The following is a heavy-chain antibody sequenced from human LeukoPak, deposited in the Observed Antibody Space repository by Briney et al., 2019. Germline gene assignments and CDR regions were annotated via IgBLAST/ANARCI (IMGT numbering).Heavy chain of an antibody. CDR2: ISGSGGST. J-gene: IGHJ6*02. Sequence: PGGSLRLSCAASGFTFSSYTMSWVRQAPGKGLEWVSPISGSGGSTYYSDSVKGRFTISRDNSKDTLYLQMNSLRAEDTAVYYCAKGSAASITDYYYGMVVWGQGTTVTVSS. CDR1: GFTFSSYT. D-gene: IGHD5-12*01. V-gene: IGHV3-23*01. CDR3: AKGSAASITDYYYGMVV.